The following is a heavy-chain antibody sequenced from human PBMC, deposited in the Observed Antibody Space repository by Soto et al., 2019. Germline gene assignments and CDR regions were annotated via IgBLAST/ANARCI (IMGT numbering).Heavy chain of an antibody. CDR3: ASQRTGIFGVVSIVYYYGMDV. J-gene: IGHJ6*02. Sequence: EVQLVESGGGLVQPGGSLRLSCAASGFTFSSYEMNWVRQAPGKGLEWVSYISSSGSTIYYSDSVKGRFTISRDNAKNSLYLQMNSLRAEDTAVYYCASQRTGIFGVVSIVYYYGMDVWGQGTTVTVSS. D-gene: IGHD3-3*01. V-gene: IGHV3-48*03. CDR1: GFTFSSYE. CDR2: ISSSGSTI.